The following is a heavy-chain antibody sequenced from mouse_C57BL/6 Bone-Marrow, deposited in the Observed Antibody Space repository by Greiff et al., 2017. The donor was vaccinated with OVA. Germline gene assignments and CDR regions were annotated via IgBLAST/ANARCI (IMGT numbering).Heavy chain of an antibody. CDR3: ARFGHTCYSSSALDY. CDR2: IDPSDSYT. CDR1: GYTFTSYW. Sequence: QVQLQQPGAELVKPGASVKLSCKASGYTFTSYWMQWVKQRPGQGLEWIGEIDPSDSYTNYNQKFKCKATLTVDTSASTAYMELSSLTSEDSAVYYCARFGHTCYSSSALDYWGQGTSVTVSS. V-gene: IGHV1-50*01. J-gene: IGHJ4*01. D-gene: IGHD2-5*01.